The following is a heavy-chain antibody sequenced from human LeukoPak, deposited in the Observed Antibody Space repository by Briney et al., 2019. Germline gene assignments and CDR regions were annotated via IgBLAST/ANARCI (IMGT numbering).Heavy chain of an antibody. V-gene: IGHV1-18*01. CDR2: ISAYNGNT. CDR1: GGTFSSYA. CDR3: ARDRDTLEGWFDP. J-gene: IGHJ5*02. D-gene: IGHD1-1*01. Sequence: ASVKVSCKASGGTFSSYAISWVRQAPGQGLEWMGWISAYNGNTNYAQKLQGRVTMTTDTSTSTAYMELRSLRSDDTAVYYCARDRDTLEGWFDPWGQGTLVTVSS.